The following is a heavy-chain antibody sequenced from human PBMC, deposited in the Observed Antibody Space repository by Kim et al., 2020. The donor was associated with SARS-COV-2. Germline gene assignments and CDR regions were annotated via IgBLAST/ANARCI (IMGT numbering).Heavy chain of an antibody. J-gene: IGHJ6*02. Sequence: ASVKVSCRASGFIFTGYYIHWVRQAPGQGLEWMGWSNPNTGGTKYAQKFQGRVTMTRDTSINAAYMELSRLRSDDTAFYYCARSMTTMANYFYYGMDVWGQGTTVTVSS. CDR1: GFIFTGYY. CDR3: ARSMTTMANYFYYGMDV. CDR2: SNPNTGGT. D-gene: IGHD4-17*01. V-gene: IGHV1-2*02.